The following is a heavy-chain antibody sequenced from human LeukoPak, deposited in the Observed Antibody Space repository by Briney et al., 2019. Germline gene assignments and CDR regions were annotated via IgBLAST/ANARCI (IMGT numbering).Heavy chain of an antibody. D-gene: IGHD1-20*01. CDR2: ISTSSTYI. CDR1: GFTFSSYS. CDR3: ARDPPFIIGTTFFDY. J-gene: IGHJ4*02. Sequence: GGSLGLYCAASGFTFSSYSMNWARQARGKGLEWVSSISTSSTYIYYADSVKGRFTISRDNAENSLYLQMNSLRAEDTAVYYCARDPPFIIGTTFFDYWGQGALVTVSS. V-gene: IGHV3-21*01.